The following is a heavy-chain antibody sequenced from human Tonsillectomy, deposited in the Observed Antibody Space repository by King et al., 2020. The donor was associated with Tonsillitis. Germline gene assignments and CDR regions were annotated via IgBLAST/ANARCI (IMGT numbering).Heavy chain of an antibody. CDR3: ARPVRAMVRGVYYFDY. Sequence: VQLQQWGAGLLKPSETLSLTCAVYGGSFSGYYWSWIRQPPGKGLEWIGEINHSGSTNYNPSLKSRVTVSVDTSKNQFSLKLSSVTAAETAVYYCARPVRAMVRGVYYFDYWGQGTLVTVSS. CDR2: INHSGST. D-gene: IGHD3-10*01. CDR1: GGSFSGYY. J-gene: IGHJ4*02. V-gene: IGHV4-34*01.